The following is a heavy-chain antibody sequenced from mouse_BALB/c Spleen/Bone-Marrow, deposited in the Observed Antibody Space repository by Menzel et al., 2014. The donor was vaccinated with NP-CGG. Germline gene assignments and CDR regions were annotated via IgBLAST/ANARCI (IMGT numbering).Heavy chain of an antibody. Sequence: EVKLMESGGGLVQPGGSMKLSCVASGFTFSNYWMNWVRQSPEKGLGWVAEIRLKSNNYATHYAESVKGRFTISRDDSKSSVYLQMNNLRAEDTGIYYCTRGYYGSTTGAYAMDYWGQGTSVTVSS. V-gene: IGHV6-6*02. D-gene: IGHD1-1*01. CDR2: IRLKSNNYAT. CDR1: GFTFSNYW. J-gene: IGHJ4*01. CDR3: TRGYYGSTTGAYAMDY.